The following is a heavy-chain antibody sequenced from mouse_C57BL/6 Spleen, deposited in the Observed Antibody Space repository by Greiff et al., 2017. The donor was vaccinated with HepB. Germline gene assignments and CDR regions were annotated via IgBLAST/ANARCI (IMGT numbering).Heavy chain of an antibody. V-gene: IGHV5-6*01. D-gene: IGHD1-1*01. J-gene: IGHJ4*01. CDR3: ARQDDYGSIPSYYAMDY. CDR1: GFTFSSYG. Sequence: EVKLMESGGDLVKPGGSLKLSCAASGFTFSSYGMSWVRQTPDKRLEWVATISSGGSYTYYPDSVKGRFTISRDNAKNTLYLQMSSLKSEDTAMYYCARQDDYGSIPSYYAMDYWGQGTSVTVSS. CDR2: ISSGGSYT.